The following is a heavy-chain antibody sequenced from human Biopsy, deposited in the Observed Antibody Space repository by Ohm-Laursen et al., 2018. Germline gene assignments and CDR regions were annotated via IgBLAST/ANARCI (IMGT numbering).Heavy chain of an antibody. Sequence: SLRLSCAASGFPFSNFWMAWVRQAPGKGLEWVSHISSGGSTIFHADSVKGRFTISRDDAKGSLYLQMTNLRAEDTAVYYCGRSYGIMAAPVHLWGQGTLVTVSS. CDR1: GFPFSNFW. CDR2: ISSGGSTI. V-gene: IGHV3-11*01. D-gene: IGHD3-16*01. CDR3: GRSYGIMAAPVHL. J-gene: IGHJ4*01.